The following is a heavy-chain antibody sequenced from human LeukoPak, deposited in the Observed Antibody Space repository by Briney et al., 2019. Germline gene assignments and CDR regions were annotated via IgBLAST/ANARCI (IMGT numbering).Heavy chain of an antibody. CDR1: GFTFSSYA. V-gene: IGHV3-23*01. Sequence: PGGSLRLSCAASGFTFSSYAMNWVRQDPGKGLEWVSGISASGGTTYYADSMKSRFTISRDNSKGTLFLQLNSLRAEDTAVYYCAKASSYGSMSYDFDSWGQGTLVTVSS. CDR2: ISASGGTT. J-gene: IGHJ4*02. D-gene: IGHD3-10*01. CDR3: AKASSYGSMSYDFDS.